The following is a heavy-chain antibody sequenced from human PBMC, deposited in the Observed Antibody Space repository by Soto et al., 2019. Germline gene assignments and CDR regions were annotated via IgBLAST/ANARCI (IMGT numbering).Heavy chain of an antibody. CDR1: GGSFSGYY. CDR3: ARSREQWLVDAFDI. V-gene: IGHV4-34*01. J-gene: IGHJ3*02. CDR2: VNPTGST. Sequence: QVQVQQWGAGLLKSSETLSLTCAVYGGSFSGYYWSWIRQSPGKVLEWLGEVNPTGSTKYNPSLKSRVTISVDTSKNQFSLNLNSVTAADTALYYCARSREQWLVDAFDIWGQGTMVTVSS. D-gene: IGHD6-19*01.